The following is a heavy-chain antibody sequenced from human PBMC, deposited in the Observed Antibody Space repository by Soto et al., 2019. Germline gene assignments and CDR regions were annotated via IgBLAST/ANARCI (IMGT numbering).Heavy chain of an antibody. D-gene: IGHD5-12*01. CDR2: IYPGDSDS. Sequence: GESLKISCKGSGYSFPTYWLAWVRQTPGRGLEYMGIIYPGDSDSRYSPAFQGQVTISADKSINTAYLQWTSLKASDTAIYYCARSRVSTPRLEDPFDIWGQGTMVTVSS. CDR1: GYSFPTYW. V-gene: IGHV5-51*01. CDR3: ARSRVSTPRLEDPFDI. J-gene: IGHJ3*02.